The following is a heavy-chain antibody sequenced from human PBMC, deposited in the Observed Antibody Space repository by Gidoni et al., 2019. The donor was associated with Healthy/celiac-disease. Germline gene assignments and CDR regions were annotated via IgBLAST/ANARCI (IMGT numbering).Heavy chain of an antibody. V-gene: IGHV4-31*03. D-gene: IGHD2-15*01. Sequence: QVQLQESGPGLVKPSQTLSLTCTVSGGSTSSVGYYWSWIRQHLGKGLEWIGYIYYSGSTYYNPSLKSRVTISVDTSKNQFSLKLSSVTAADTAVYYCARATDIVVVVANAFDIWGQGTMVTVSS. CDR3: ARATDIVVVVANAFDI. CDR2: IYYSGST. J-gene: IGHJ3*02. CDR1: GGSTSSVGYY.